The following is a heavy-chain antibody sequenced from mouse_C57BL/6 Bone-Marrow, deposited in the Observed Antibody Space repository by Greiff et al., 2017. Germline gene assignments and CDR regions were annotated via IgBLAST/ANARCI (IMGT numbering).Heavy chain of an antibody. Sequence: QVQLQQSGPELVKPGASVKISCKASGYAFSSSWMNWVKQRPGKGLEWIGRIYPGDGDTNYNGKFKGKATLTAAKSSSTAYMQLRSLTSEDSAVYFCARGYGSSYGWYFDVWGTGTTVTVSS. V-gene: IGHV1-82*01. J-gene: IGHJ1*03. CDR1: GYAFSSSW. CDR2: IYPGDGDT. CDR3: ARGYGSSYGWYFDV. D-gene: IGHD1-1*01.